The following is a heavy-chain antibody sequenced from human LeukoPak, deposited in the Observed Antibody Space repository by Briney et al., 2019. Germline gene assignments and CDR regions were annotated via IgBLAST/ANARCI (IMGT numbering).Heavy chain of an antibody. J-gene: IGHJ6*03. CDR1: GYTFTTYG. CDR2: ISAYNGNT. V-gene: IGHV1-18*01. CDR3: AHGNTGVFSYHYYYFYMYV. Sequence: ASVKVSCKASGYTFTTYGIRWVRQAPGQGLEWMAWISAYNGNTNYAQNLQGRFTMTTDTSTTTAYMELRSLRSDDTAFYYCAHGNTGVFSYHYYYFYMYVWGKGTTVTVSS. D-gene: IGHD3-9*01.